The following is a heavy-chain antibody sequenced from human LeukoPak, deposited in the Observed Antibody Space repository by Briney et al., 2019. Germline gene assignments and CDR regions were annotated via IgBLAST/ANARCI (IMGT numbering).Heavy chain of an antibody. CDR2: LKSKAAGGTT. V-gene: IGHV3-15*01. J-gene: IGHJ3*02. D-gene: IGHD1-26*01. Sequence: PGGSLRLSCAASGFTFSVTWMSWVRQAPGRGLEWVGRLKSKAAGGTTDYAAPVAGRFTISRDDSKNMLYLQMNSLKTEDTAVYYCTRGAPQADVFDIWGQGTMVTVSS. CDR1: GFTFSVTW. CDR3: TRGAPQADVFDI.